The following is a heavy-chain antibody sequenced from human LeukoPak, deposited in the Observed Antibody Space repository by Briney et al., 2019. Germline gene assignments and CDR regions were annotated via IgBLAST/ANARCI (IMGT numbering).Heavy chain of an antibody. CDR3: GRAGFGTAYNRFYYYMDV. V-gene: IGHV4-39*07. Sequence: SETLSLTCTVSGGSISSSSYYWVWIRQPPGQGLEWIGQIFHSGIAHYNPSLKSRVTMSVDTSRSQFSVNLNSVTAADTAVYFCGRAGFGTAYNRFYYYMDVWGKGTTVTVSS. J-gene: IGHJ6*03. CDR2: IFHSGIA. CDR1: GGSISSSSYY. D-gene: IGHD3-16*01.